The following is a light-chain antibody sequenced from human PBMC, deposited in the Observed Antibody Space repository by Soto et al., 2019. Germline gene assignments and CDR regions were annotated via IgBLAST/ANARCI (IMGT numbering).Light chain of an antibody. J-gene: IGKJ2*01. CDR1: QTVASN. CDR2: GAS. Sequence: EIVMTQSPAILSVSPGERATLSCRASQTVASNLAWYQQKPGQAPRLLIHGASTRATGVSARFSGSGSGTXFTLTISSLQSEDFXVYYCQQYHNWPPQYTFGQGTKLQIK. V-gene: IGKV3-15*01. CDR3: QQYHNWPPQYT.